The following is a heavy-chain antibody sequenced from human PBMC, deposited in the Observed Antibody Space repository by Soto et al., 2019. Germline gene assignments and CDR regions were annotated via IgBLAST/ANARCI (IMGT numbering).Heavy chain of an antibody. Sequence: ALVHVSWKAAAYTFSDSSIHWGRQAPGQSLEWLGWIAPGNGNTKYSQNFQGRVSITRDTSATTAYMELSSLRSEDTAVYYCAKGSRMWTPDYWGQGTLVTVSS. CDR1: AYTFSDSS. J-gene: IGHJ4*02. V-gene: IGHV1-3*01. CDR2: IAPGNGNT. CDR3: AKGSRMWTPDY. D-gene: IGHD2-21*01.